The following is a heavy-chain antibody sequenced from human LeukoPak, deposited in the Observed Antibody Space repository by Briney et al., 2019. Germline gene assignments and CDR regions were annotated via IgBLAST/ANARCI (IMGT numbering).Heavy chain of an antibody. Sequence: GASVKVSCRASGYTFTSNDINWVRQATGQGLEWVGWMSPNSGGTNYAQKFQGRVTMTRDTSISTAYVELSRLRSDDTAVYYCAREMELLRRARDWFDPWGQGTLVTVSS. J-gene: IGHJ5*02. CDR3: AREMELLRRARDWFDP. V-gene: IGHV1-2*02. CDR2: MSPNSGGT. CDR1: GYTFTSND. D-gene: IGHD1-7*01.